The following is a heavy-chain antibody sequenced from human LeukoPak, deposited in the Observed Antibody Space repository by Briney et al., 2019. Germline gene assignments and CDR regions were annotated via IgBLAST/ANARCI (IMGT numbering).Heavy chain of an antibody. Sequence: ASVKVSCKASGFTFTIYYMHWVRQAPGQGLEWMGWINPNSGGTTYAQRFQGRVTMTRDTSISTAYMELSGLTSDDTAVYYCARNPPYCTSTSCYNDYWGQGTLVTVSS. CDR1: GFTFTIYY. D-gene: IGHD2-2*02. J-gene: IGHJ4*02. CDR3: ARNPPYCTSTSCYNDY. CDR2: INPNSGGT. V-gene: IGHV1-2*02.